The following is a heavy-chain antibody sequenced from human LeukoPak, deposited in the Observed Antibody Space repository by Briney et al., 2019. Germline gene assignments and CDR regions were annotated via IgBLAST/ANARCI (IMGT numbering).Heavy chain of an antibody. CDR3: ASYSSSWYDAFDI. V-gene: IGHV1-69*05. D-gene: IGHD6-13*01. J-gene: IGHJ3*02. Sequence: SVKVSCKASGGTFNNYAFSWVRQAPGQGLEWMGGIIPFFGTANYAQKFQGRVTITTDESTSTAYMELSRLRSDDTAVYYCASYSSSWYDAFDIWGQGTMVTVSS. CDR2: IIPFFGTA. CDR1: GGTFNNYA.